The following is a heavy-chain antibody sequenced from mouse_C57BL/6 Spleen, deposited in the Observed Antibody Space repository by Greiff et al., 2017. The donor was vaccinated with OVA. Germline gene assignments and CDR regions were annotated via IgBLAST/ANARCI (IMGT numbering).Heavy chain of an antibody. J-gene: IGHJ4*01. CDR1: GYTFTSYW. D-gene: IGHD3-2*02. CDR3: ARLGAQATSEAMDY. CDR2: INPSSGYT. Sequence: VKLQQSGAELAKPGASVKLSCKASGYTFTSYWMHWVKQRPGQGLEWIGYINPSSGYTKYNQKFKDKATLTADESSSTAYMQLSSLTYEDSAVYYCARLGAQATSEAMDYWGQGTSVTVSS. V-gene: IGHV1-7*01.